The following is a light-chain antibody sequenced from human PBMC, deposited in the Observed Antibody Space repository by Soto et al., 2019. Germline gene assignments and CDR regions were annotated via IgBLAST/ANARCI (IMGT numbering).Light chain of an antibody. CDR1: QSVSSSY. J-gene: IGKJ1*01. V-gene: IGKV3-20*01. Sequence: EIVLTQSPGTLSLSPWERATLSCRASQSVSSSYLAWYQQKPGQAPRLLIYGASSRATGIPARFSGSGSGTDFTLTISRLEPEDFAVYSCQQYNTFGQGTKVEIK. CDR3: QQYNT. CDR2: GAS.